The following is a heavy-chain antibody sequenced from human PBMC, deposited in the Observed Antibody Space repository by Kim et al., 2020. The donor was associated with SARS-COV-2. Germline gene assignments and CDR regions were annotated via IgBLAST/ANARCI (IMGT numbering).Heavy chain of an antibody. Sequence: ASVKVSCKASGYTFTSYGISWVRQAPGQGLEWMGWISAYNGNTNYAQKLQGRVTMTTDTSTSTAYMELRSLRSDDTAVYYCARVPPPLQWREYYFDYWGQGTLVTVSS. D-gene: IGHD2-8*01. CDR3: ARVPPPLQWREYYFDY. V-gene: IGHV1-18*01. J-gene: IGHJ4*02. CDR2: ISAYNGNT. CDR1: GYTFTSYG.